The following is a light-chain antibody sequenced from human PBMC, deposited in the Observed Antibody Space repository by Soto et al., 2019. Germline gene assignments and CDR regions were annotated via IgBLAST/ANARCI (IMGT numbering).Light chain of an antibody. CDR2: GAS. J-gene: IGKJ1*01. V-gene: IGKV3-15*01. CDR1: QSVSSY. CDR3: QQYNNWPPVT. Sequence: EIVLTQSPGTLSLSPGERATLSCRASQSVSSYLAWYQQKPGQAPRLFIYGASTRATGIPARFSGSGSGTEFTLTISSPQSEDFAVYYCQQYNNWPPVTFGQGTKVDIK.